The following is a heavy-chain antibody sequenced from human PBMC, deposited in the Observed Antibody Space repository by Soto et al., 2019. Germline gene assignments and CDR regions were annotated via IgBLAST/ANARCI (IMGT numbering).Heavy chain of an antibody. Sequence: PSETLSLTCTVSGGSISPYYWSWIRQPPGKGLEWIGYVYYSGNTNYNPSLESRVTISVDTSRNRFSLNLTSATAADTAVYYCARKGAAASYAHYYMDVWGRGTPDIVSS. CDR3: ARKGAAASYAHYYMDV. D-gene: IGHD6-13*01. J-gene: IGHJ6*03. CDR2: VYYSGNT. V-gene: IGHV4-59*01. CDR1: GGSISPYY.